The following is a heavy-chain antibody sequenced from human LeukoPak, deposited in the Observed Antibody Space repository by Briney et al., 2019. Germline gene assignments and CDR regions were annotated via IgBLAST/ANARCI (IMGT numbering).Heavy chain of an antibody. Sequence: GGSLRLSCAASGFTVSSNYMSWVRQAPGKGLEWVSVIYSGGSTYYADSVKGRFTISRDNSKNTLYLQVNSLRAEDTAVYYCARESRGFGELSMDVWGQGTTVTVSS. CDR2: IYSGGST. V-gene: IGHV3-66*01. CDR1: GFTVSSNY. CDR3: ARESRGFGELSMDV. D-gene: IGHD3-10*01. J-gene: IGHJ6*02.